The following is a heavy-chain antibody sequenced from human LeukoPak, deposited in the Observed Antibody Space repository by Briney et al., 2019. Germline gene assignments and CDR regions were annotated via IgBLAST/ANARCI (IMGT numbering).Heavy chain of an antibody. J-gene: IGHJ3*02. Sequence: GESLKVSCKASGHTFTSYAISWVRQAPGQGLEWMGWISAYNGNTNYAQKLQGRVTMTTDTSTSTAYMELRSLRSDDTAVYYCARFGLGKHIEVAGIPLDIWAQGKRLTVSS. CDR1: GHTFTSYA. V-gene: IGHV1-18*01. CDR3: ARFGLGKHIEVAGIPLDI. CDR2: ISAYNGNT. D-gene: IGHD6-19*01.